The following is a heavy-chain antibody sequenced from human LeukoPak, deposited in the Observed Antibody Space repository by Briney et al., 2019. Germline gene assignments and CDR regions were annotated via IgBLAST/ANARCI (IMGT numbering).Heavy chain of an antibody. V-gene: IGHV4-31*03. Sequence: SETLSLTCTVSGGSISSGGYYWSWIRQHPGKGLEWIRYIYYSGSTYYNPSLKSRVTISVDTSKNQFSLKLSSVTAADTAVYYCARGPPYIVVVTAIGFFDYWGQGTLVTVSS. CDR2: IYYSGST. CDR3: ARGPPYIVVVTAIGFFDY. CDR1: GGSISSGGYY. D-gene: IGHD2-21*02. J-gene: IGHJ4*02.